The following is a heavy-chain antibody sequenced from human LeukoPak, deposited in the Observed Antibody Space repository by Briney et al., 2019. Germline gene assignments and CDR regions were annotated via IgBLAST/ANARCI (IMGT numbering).Heavy chain of an antibody. CDR2: IGWNSGSI. CDR3: AKDSYDILTGYSGGNYFDY. V-gene: IGHV3-9*01. CDR1: GFTFDDYA. D-gene: IGHD3-9*01. J-gene: IGHJ4*02. Sequence: GGSLRLSCAASGFTFDDYAMHWVRQAPGKGLEWVSGIGWNSGSIGYADSVKGRFTISRDNAKNSLYLQMNSLRAEDTALYYCAKDSYDILTGYSGGNYFDYWGQGTLVTVSS.